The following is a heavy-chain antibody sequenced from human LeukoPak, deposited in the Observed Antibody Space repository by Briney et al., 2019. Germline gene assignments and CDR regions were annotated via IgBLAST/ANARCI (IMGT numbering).Heavy chain of an antibody. CDR3: TRVGYIDEGIDY. CDR1: VFPFSSYW. J-gene: IGHJ4*02. V-gene: IGHV3-7*04. Sequence: GGCLRLSCVASVFPFSSYWMTWVRQAPRKGQEWVANIKQDGSKESYVDSVKGRFTISRDNAKNSLYLQMNSLRAEDTAIYYCTRVGYIDEGIDYWGQGTLVTVSS. CDR2: IKQDGSKE. D-gene: IGHD5-24*01.